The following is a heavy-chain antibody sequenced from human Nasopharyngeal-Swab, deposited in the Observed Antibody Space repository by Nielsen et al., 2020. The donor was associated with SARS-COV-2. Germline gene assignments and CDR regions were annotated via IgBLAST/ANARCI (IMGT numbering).Heavy chain of an antibody. Sequence: RQAPGKGLEWIGEVNHGGSTNSNPSLKSRVTMSVDTSKNQFSLNLGSVTAADTAAYYCARGDSDSPDYSPRVFDYWGQGSLVTVSS. D-gene: IGHD3-22*01. J-gene: IGHJ4*02. V-gene: IGHV4-34*01. CDR3: ARGDSDSPDYSPRVFDY. CDR2: VNHGGST.